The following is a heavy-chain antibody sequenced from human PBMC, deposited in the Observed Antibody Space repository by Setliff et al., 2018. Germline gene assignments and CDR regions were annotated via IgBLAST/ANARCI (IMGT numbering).Heavy chain of an antibody. V-gene: IGHV3-73*01. J-gene: IGHJ3*02. CDR3: AAAPAGSDVFDM. CDR2: IRSKSDSYAT. D-gene: IGHD6-13*01. Sequence: GGSLRLSCAASGFTFSGSAMYWVRQASGKGLEWVGRIRSKSDSYATIYAASVRGRFTISRDDSKNTAYLQMNSLKTEDTAVYYCAAAPAGSDVFDMWGQGTMVTVS. CDR1: GFTFSGSA.